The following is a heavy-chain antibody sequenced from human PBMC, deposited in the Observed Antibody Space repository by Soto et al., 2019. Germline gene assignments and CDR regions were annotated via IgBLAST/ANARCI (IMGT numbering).Heavy chain of an antibody. J-gene: IGHJ6*03. CDR1: GGSFSGYY. Sequence: QVQLQQWGAGLLKHSETLSLTCAVYGGSFSGYYCSWIRQPPGKGLEWIGEINHSGSTNYNPSLKIRVTISVDTSKNQFSLKLSSVTAADTAVYYCARGPRLSSTSSHYYYYMDVWGTGTTVTVSS. CDR2: INHSGST. CDR3: ARGPRLSSTSSHYYYYMDV. V-gene: IGHV4-34*01. D-gene: IGHD2-2*01.